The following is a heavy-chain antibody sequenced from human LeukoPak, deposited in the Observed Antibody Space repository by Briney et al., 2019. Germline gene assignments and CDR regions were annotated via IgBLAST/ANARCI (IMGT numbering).Heavy chain of an antibody. Sequence: SETLSLTCTVSGGSISSSSYYWGWIRQPPGKGLEWIGSIYYSGSTYYNPSLKSRVTISVDTSKNQFSLKLSSVTAADTAVYYCATRVETATILDYWGQGTLVTVSS. CDR2: IYYSGST. J-gene: IGHJ4*02. CDR1: GGSISSSSYY. V-gene: IGHV4-39*01. D-gene: IGHD5-24*01. CDR3: ATRVETATILDY.